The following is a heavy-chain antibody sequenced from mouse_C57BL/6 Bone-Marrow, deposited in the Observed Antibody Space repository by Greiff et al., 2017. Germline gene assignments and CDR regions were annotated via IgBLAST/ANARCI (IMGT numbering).Heavy chain of an antibody. V-gene: IGHV1-81*01. D-gene: IGHD1-1*01. J-gene: IGHJ4*01. CDR1: GYTFTSYG. Sequence: QVQLQQSGAELARPGASVKLSCKASGYTFTSYGISWVKQRTGQGLEWIGEIYPRSGNTYYNEKFKGKATLTADKSSSTAYMELRSLTSEDSAVYFCARKITTVVAKDYAMDYWGQGTSVTVSS. CDR2: IYPRSGNT. CDR3: ARKITTVVAKDYAMDY.